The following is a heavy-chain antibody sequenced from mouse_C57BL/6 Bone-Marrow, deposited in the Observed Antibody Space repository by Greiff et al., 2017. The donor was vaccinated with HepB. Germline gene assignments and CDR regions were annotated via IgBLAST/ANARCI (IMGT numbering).Heavy chain of an antibody. CDR2: ISSGGSYT. Sequence: EVKLVESGGDLVKPGGSLKLSCAASGFTFSSYGMSWVRQTPDKRLEWVATISSGGSYTYYPDSVKGRCTISRDNAKNTLYLQMSSLESEDTAMYYCARHQDYDGDYWGQGTTLTVSS. CDR1: GFTFSSYG. D-gene: IGHD2-4*01. CDR3: ARHQDYDGDY. J-gene: IGHJ2*01. V-gene: IGHV5-6*01.